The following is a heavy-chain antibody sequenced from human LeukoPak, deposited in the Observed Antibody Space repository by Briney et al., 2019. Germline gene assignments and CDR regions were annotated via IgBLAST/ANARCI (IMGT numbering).Heavy chain of an antibody. J-gene: IGHJ4*02. CDR1: GFTFSSYN. V-gene: IGHV3-48*01. Sequence: GGSLRLSCAASGFTFSSYNLNWVRQAPGKGLEWVSYISSSSNTIYYTDSVKGRFTISRDNAKNSLYLQMSSLRAEDTAIYYCARLRDDTPYWGQGTLVTFSS. CDR2: ISSSSNTI. D-gene: IGHD3-22*01. CDR3: ARLRDDTPY.